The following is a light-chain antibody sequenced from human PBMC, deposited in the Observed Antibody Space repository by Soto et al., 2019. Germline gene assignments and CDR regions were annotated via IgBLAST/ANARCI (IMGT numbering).Light chain of an antibody. V-gene: IGLV1-40*01. J-gene: IGLJ2*01. CDR3: QSYDSSLSAVV. CDR2: GNS. CDR1: SSNIGAGYD. Sequence: QSVLTQPPSLSGAPGQRVTISCTGSSSNIGAGYDVHWYQQLPGTAPKLLIYGNSNRPSGVPDRFSGSKSGTSASLAITGLQAEDEADSYCQSYDSSLSAVVFGGGTKLTVL.